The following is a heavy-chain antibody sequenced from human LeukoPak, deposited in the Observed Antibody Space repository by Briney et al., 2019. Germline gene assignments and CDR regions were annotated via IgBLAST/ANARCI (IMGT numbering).Heavy chain of an antibody. J-gene: IGHJ5*02. Sequence: SETLSLTCTVSGGSISSSDYYWGWLRQPPGKGLEWIGTIFHSATSYYSGTSYFNAPLKSRVTISVDTPKNQFSLKMKSVTAADTAVYYCARQEGSTGLYNWFDPWGQGTLVTVSS. CDR2: IFHSATSYYSGTS. V-gene: IGHV4-39*01. D-gene: IGHD6-13*01. CDR1: GGSISSSDYY. CDR3: ARQEGSTGLYNWFDP.